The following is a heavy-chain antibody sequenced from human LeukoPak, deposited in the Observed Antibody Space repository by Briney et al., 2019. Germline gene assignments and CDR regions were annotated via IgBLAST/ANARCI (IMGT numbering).Heavy chain of an antibody. V-gene: IGHV4-59*01. CDR1: GGSISSYY. D-gene: IGHD6-13*01. J-gene: IGHJ4*02. Sequence: SETLSLNCTVSGGSISSYYWSWIRQPPGKGLEWIGYIYYSGSTNYNPSLKSRVTISVDTSKNQFSLKLSSVTAADTAVYYCAAAAGNFDYWGQGTLVTVSS. CDR3: AAAAGNFDY. CDR2: IYYSGST.